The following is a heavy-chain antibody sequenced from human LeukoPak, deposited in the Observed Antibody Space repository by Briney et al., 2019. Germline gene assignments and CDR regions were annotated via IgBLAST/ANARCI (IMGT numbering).Heavy chain of an antibody. J-gene: IGHJ4*02. V-gene: IGHV3-33*01. CDR2: IWYDGSNT. D-gene: IGHD3-3*02. CDR3: ERGKAFVECDY. Sequence: GGSLRLSCAASGFTFSSYGMRWVRQAPGKGLEWVAVIWYDGSNTYYADSVKGRFTISRDNSKNTLYLQMNSLRAEDTAVYYCERGKAFVECDYWGQGTLVTVSS. CDR1: GFTFSSYG.